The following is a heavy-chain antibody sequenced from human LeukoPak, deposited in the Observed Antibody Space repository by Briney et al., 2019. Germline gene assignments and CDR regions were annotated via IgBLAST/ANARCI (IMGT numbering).Heavy chain of an antibody. CDR3: ARHGDSSSFLPIYNWFDP. CDR1: GGSISSSSYY. J-gene: IGHJ5*02. V-gene: IGHV4-39*01. CDR2: IYYSGST. Sequence: SETLSLTCTVSGGSISSSSYYWGWIRQPPGKGLEWIGSIYYSGSTYYNPSLKSRVTISVDTSKNQFSLKLSSVTAADTAVYYCARHGDSSSFLPIYNWFDPWGQGTLVTVSS. D-gene: IGHD6-13*01.